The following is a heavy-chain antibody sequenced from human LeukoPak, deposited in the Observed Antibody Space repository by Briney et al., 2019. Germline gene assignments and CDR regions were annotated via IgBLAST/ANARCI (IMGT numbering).Heavy chain of an antibody. CDR1: GFTFSSAW. J-gene: IGHJ4*02. V-gene: IGHV3-15*01. CDR3: TTITAAGYLDY. CDR2: IKSKSDGGTT. Sequence: PGGSLRLSCAASGFTFSSAWMSWVRQAPGRGLEWVGRIKSKSDGGTTDYAAPVKGRFTISRDDSKNTLYLQMNSLKTEDTAVYYCTTITAAGYLDYWGQGTLVTVSS. D-gene: IGHD6-13*01.